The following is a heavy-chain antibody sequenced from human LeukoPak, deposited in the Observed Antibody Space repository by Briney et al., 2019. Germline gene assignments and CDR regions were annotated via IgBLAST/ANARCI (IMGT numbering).Heavy chain of an antibody. CDR1: GGSFSGFY. V-gene: IGHV4-34*01. Sequence: SETLSLTCAVYGGSFSGFYWSWIRQPPGKGLEWIGEINHSGSTNYNPSLKSRVTISVDTSKNQFSLKLSSVTAADTAVYYCARHTGGSGTYATWGQGTLVTVSS. CDR2: INHSGST. D-gene: IGHD3-10*01. J-gene: IGHJ5*02. CDR3: ARHTGGSGTYAT.